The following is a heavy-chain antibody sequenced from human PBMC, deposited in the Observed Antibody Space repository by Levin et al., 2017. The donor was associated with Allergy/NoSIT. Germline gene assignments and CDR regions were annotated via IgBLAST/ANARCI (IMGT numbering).Heavy chain of an antibody. Sequence: AGGSLRLSCEASGFTFNNYWMHWVRQSPGKGLVWVSRIHSDGTTTTYADSVKGRFTVSRDNSKNTLYLDMKNLRADDIAVYYCARGRRRWLQSVSGYDAFDLWGQGTMVTVSS. V-gene: IGHV3-74*03. J-gene: IGHJ3*01. D-gene: IGHD5-24*01. CDR3: ARGRRRWLQSVSGYDAFDL. CDR1: GFTFNNYW. CDR2: IHSDGTTT.